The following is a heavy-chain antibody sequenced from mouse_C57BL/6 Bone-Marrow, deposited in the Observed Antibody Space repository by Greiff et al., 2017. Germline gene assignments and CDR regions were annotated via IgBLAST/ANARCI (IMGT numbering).Heavy chain of an antibody. J-gene: IGHJ2*01. CDR2: ISPRSGNT. V-gene: IGHV1-81*01. CDR1: GYTFTSYG. D-gene: IGHD1-3*01. CDR3: ARLNPYYFDY. Sequence: QVQLQQSGAELARPGASVKLSCKASGYTFTSYGISWVKQRTGQGLEWIGEISPRSGNTYYTEKFKGKATMTADKSSSTEYMELRSLTSEVAAVYFCARLNPYYFDYWGQGTTRTVSS.